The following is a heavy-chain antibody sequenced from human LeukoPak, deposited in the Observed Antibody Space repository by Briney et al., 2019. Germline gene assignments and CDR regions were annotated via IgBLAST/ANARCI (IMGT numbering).Heavy chain of an antibody. Sequence: PGGSLRLSCAASGFTVSSNYMSWVRQAPGKGLEWVSVIYSGNGTYYSDSVKGRFTISRDNSKNTLYLQMNSLRAEDTAVYYCARERRGYNSGDAFDIWGQGTMVTVSS. J-gene: IGHJ3*02. CDR2: IYSGNGT. CDR1: GFTVSSNY. CDR3: ARERRGYNSGDAFDI. D-gene: IGHD5-24*01. V-gene: IGHV3-66*01.